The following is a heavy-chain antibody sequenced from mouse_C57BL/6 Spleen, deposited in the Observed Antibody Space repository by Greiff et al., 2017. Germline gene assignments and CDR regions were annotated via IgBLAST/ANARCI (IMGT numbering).Heavy chain of an antibody. CDR2: ITPSNGGT. V-gene: IGHV1-53*01. Sequence: QVQLQQPGTELVQPGASVKLSCKASGYTFTSYWMHWVKQRPGQGLEWIGNITPSNGGTNYNEKFKSKATLTVDKSSSTAYMQLSSLTSEDSAVYYCARGSYGSQYLYYYAMDYWGQGTSVTVSS. CDR1: GYTFTSYW. D-gene: IGHD1-1*01. J-gene: IGHJ4*01. CDR3: ARGSYGSQYLYYYAMDY.